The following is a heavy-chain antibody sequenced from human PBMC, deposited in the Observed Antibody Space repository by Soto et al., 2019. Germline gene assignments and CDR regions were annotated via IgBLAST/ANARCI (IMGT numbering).Heavy chain of an antibody. Sequence: GASVKVSCKASGGTFSSYTISWVRHAPGQGLEWMGRIIPILGIANYAQKFQGRVTITADKSTSTAYMELSSLRSEDTAVYYCARGGVATIENWFDPWGQGTLVTVSS. CDR2: IIPILGIA. V-gene: IGHV1-69*02. J-gene: IGHJ5*02. D-gene: IGHD5-12*01. CDR3: ARGGVATIENWFDP. CDR1: GGTFSSYT.